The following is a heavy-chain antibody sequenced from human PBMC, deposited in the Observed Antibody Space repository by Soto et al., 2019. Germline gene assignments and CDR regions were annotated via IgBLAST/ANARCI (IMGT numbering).Heavy chain of an antibody. CDR1: GGTFSSYA. V-gene: IGHV1-69*01. CDR3: ATYYDYVWGSHRPDYFDY. D-gene: IGHD3-16*02. CDR2: IIPIFGTA. J-gene: IGHJ4*02. Sequence: QVQLVQSGAEVKKPGSSVKVSCKASGGTFSSYAISWVRQAPGQGLEWMGGIIPIFGTANYAQKFQGRVTITADESTSTAYMELSSLRSEDTAVYYCATYYDYVWGSHRPDYFDYWGQGTLVTVSS.